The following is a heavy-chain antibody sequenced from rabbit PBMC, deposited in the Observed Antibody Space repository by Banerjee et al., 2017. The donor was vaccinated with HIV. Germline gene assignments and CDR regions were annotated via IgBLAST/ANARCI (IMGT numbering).Heavy chain of an antibody. CDR2: IYGGSSATT. CDR3: ARYAGSDGYHGWLDL. Sequence: QEQLEESGGDLVKPEGSLTLTCTASGFSFSSSYWIWWVRQAPGKGLEWIARIYGGSSATTYYASWAKGRFTISKTSSTTVTLQMTRLTAADTATYFCARYAGSDGYHGWLDLWGQGTLVTVS. CDR1: GFSFSSSYW. J-gene: IGHJ5*01. V-gene: IGHV1S45*01. D-gene: IGHD4-2*01.